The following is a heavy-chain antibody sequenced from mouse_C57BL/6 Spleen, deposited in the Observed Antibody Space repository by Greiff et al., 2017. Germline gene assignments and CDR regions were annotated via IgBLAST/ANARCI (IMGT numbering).Heavy chain of an antibody. CDR1: GFTFSDYG. CDR2: ISSGSSTL. J-gene: IGHJ4*01. Sequence: EVHLVESGGGLVKPGGSLKLSCAASGFTFSDYGMHWVRQAPEKGLEWVAYISSGSSTLYYADTVKGRFTVSRDNAKNTLFLQMTSLRSEDTAMYYCARRYDGYYDAMDYWGQGTSVTVSS. CDR3: ARRYDGYYDAMDY. V-gene: IGHV5-17*01. D-gene: IGHD2-3*01.